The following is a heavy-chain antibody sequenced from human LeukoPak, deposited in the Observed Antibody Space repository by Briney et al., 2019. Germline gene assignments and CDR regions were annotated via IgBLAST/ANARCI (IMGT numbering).Heavy chain of an antibody. J-gene: IGHJ4*02. CDR3: AKAMVRGVILPPFDY. Sequence: GGSLRLSCAASGFSVSSNYMSWVRQAPGKGLEWVSVIYSGGSTYYADSVKGRFTISRDNSKNTLYLQMNSLRAEDTAVYYCAKAMVRGVILPPFDYWGQGTLVTVSS. CDR2: IYSGGST. CDR1: GFSVSSNY. D-gene: IGHD3-10*01. V-gene: IGHV3-53*01.